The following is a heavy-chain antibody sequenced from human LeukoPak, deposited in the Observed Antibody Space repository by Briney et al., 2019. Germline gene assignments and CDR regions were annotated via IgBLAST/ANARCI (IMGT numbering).Heavy chain of an antibody. Sequence: GGSLRLSCAASGFTFSSYGMHWVRQAPGKGLEWVAVISYDGSTKYYADSVKGRFTISRDNSKNTLYLQMNSLRAEDTAVYYCAKPQSGLVPAAIIGGGYYYYYYGMDVWGQGTTVTVSS. CDR1: GFTFSSYG. J-gene: IGHJ6*02. D-gene: IGHD2-2*01. CDR3: AKPQSGLVPAAIIGGGYYYYYYGMDV. CDR2: ISYDGSTK. V-gene: IGHV3-30*18.